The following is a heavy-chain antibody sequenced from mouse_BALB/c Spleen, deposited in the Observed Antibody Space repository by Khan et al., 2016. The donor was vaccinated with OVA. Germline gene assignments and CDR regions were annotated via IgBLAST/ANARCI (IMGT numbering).Heavy chain of an antibody. CDR1: GFTFSSYS. CDR2: ITSGGSYT. Sequence: EVELVESGGGLVKPGGSLRLSCAASGFTFSSYSMSWVRQTPEKRLEWVATITSGGSYTYYPDSVQGRFTIFRDNAKNILYLQMCRLKFEEIAIYYCTSDRNYYGSSFYIDYWGHGTTLTVSS. J-gene: IGHJ2*01. D-gene: IGHD1-1*01. CDR3: TSDRNYYGSSFYIDY. V-gene: IGHV5-6-4*01.